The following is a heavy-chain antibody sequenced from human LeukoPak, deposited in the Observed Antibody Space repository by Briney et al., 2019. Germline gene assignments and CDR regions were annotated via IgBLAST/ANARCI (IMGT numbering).Heavy chain of an antibody. Sequence: SETLSLTCPVSGGSISSGGYYWSWIRQHPWKGLEWIGYIYYSGSTYYNPSLKSRVTISVDTSKNQFSLKLSSVTAADTAVYYCARTSRYCTVGFDPWGQGTLVTVSS. CDR3: ARTSRYCTVGFDP. J-gene: IGHJ5*02. CDR2: IYYSGST. CDR1: GGSISSGGYY. D-gene: IGHD2-8*01. V-gene: IGHV4-31*03.